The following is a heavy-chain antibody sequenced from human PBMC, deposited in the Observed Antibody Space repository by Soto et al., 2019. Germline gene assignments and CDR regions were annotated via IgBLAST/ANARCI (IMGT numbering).Heavy chain of an antibody. CDR2: IYYDGSNK. V-gene: IGHV3-33*01. CDR1: GFTFSGYG. D-gene: IGHD1-26*01. J-gene: IGHJ4*02. Sequence: AGGSLRLSCAASGFTFSGYGMHWVRQAPGKGLEWVAGIYYDGSNKYYADSVKGRFTISRDNSKNTLFLQMNSLRAEDTAVYYCARGPYSGSPIDYWGQGTLVTVSS. CDR3: ARGPYSGSPIDY.